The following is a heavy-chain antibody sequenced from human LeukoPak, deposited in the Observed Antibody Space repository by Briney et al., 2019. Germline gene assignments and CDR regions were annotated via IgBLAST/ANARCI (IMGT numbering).Heavy chain of an antibody. J-gene: IGHJ5*02. V-gene: IGHV4-59*01. D-gene: IGHD3-10*01. CDR3: ARVPGVRGVIPRWFDP. CDR1: GGSISSYY. CDR2: IYYSGST. Sequence: SETLSLTCIVSGGSISSYYWSWLRQPPGKGLEWIGYIYYSGSTNYNPSLKSRVTISVDTSKNQFSLKLSSVTAADTAVYYCARVPGVRGVIPRWFDPWGQGTLVTVSS.